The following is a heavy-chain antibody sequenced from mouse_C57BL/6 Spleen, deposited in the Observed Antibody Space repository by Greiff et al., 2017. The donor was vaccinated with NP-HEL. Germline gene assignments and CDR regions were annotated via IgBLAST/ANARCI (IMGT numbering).Heavy chain of an antibody. Sequence: QVQLKQPGAELVMPGASVKLSCKASGYTFTSYWMHWVKQRPGQGLEWIGEIDPSDSYTNYNQKFKCKSTLTVDKSSSTAYMQLSSLTSEDSAVYYCARNHDGYYAMDYWGQGTSVTVSS. V-gene: IGHV1-69*01. CDR3: ARNHDGYYAMDY. CDR2: IDPSDSYT. D-gene: IGHD2-3*01. CDR1: GYTFTSYW. J-gene: IGHJ4*01.